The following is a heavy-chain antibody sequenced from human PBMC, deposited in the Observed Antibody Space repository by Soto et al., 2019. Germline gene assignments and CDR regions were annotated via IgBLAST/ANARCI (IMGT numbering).Heavy chain of an antibody. V-gene: IGHV3-11*01. J-gene: IGHJ4*02. Sequence: PGGSLRLSCAASGFTFSDYYMSWIRQAPGKGLEWVSYITSSSTIYYADSVKGRFTISRDNAKNSLFLQMNSLRAEDTAVYYCARDWNSTDWGQGTLATVSS. CDR2: ITSSSTI. CDR1: GFTFSDYY. D-gene: IGHD1-7*01. CDR3: ARDWNSTD.